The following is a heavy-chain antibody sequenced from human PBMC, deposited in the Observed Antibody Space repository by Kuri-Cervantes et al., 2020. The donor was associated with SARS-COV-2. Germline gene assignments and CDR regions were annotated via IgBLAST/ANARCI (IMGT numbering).Heavy chain of an antibody. D-gene: IGHD2-21*01. CDR1: GFLFSASA. CDR3: TTDSVLWS. CDR2: VRGKANNYAT. J-gene: IGHJ5*02. V-gene: IGHV3-73*01. Sequence: GGSLRLSCEVSGFLFSASAIHWVRQASGKGLEWVGRVRGKANNYATAYAASVKGRFTISRDDSKNTLYLQMNSLKTEDTAVYYCTTDSVLWSWGQGTLVTVSS.